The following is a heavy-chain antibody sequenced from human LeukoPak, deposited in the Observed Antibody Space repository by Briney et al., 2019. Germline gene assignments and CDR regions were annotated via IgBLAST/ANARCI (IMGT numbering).Heavy chain of an antibody. CDR3: ARFTISDAFDI. V-gene: IGHV4-39*07. D-gene: IGHD3-10*01. CDR2: IYHSGST. J-gene: IGHJ3*02. Sequence: NTSETLSLTCTVSGGSISSSSYYWGWIRQPPGKGLEWIGEIYHSGSTNYSPSLKSRVTISVDKSKNQFSLKLSSVTAADTAVYYCARFTISDAFDIWGQGTMVTVSS. CDR1: GGSISSSSYY.